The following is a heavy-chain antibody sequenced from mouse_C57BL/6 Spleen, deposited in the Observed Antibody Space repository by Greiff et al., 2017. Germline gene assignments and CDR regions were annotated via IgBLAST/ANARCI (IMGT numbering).Heavy chain of an antibody. CDR2: IYPGSGST. D-gene: IGHD1-3*01. Sequence: VQLQQPGAELVKPGASVKISCKASGYAFTSYWMNWVKQRPGQGLEWIGQIYPGSGSTNYKGKFKGKATLTADTSSSTAYMQLSNLTSKDSAVYFCARSSGYYAMDYWGQGTSVTVSA. CDR1: GYAFTSYW. V-gene: IGHV1-80*01. CDR3: ARSSGYYAMDY. J-gene: IGHJ4*01.